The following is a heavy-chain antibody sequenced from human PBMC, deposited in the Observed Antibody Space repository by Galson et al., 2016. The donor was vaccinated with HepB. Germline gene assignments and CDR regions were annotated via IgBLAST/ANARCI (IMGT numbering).Heavy chain of an antibody. CDR3: AKDNSGRKVFTMVRELSSMDV. CDR1: GFTFSSYP. Sequence: SLRLSCAASGFTFSSYPMSWVRQAPGKGLEWVSGISGSGGSTYYADSVKGRFPISRDNSQNTLYLQMNSLRAEDTAVYYCAKDNSGRKVFTMVRELSSMDVWGQGTTVTVSS. CDR2: ISGSGGST. D-gene: IGHD3-10*01. V-gene: IGHV3-23*01. J-gene: IGHJ6*02.